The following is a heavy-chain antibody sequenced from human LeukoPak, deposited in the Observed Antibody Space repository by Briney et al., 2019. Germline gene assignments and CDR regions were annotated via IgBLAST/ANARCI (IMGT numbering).Heavy chain of an antibody. CDR3: ARQGYSSGWSFDY. CDR2: INHSGST. D-gene: IGHD6-19*01. V-gene: IGHV4-34*01. Sequence: SETLSLTCAVYGGSFSGYYWSWIRQPPGKGLEWIGEINHSGSTNYNPSLKSRVTISVDTSKNQFSLKPSSVTAADTAVYYCARQGYSSGWSFDYWGQGTLVTVSS. CDR1: GGSFSGYY. J-gene: IGHJ4*02.